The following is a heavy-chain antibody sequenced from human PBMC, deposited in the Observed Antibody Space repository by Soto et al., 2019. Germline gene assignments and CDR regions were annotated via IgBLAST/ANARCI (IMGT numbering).Heavy chain of an antibody. CDR3: TRRDREGSGGHYSEY. J-gene: IGHJ4*02. D-gene: IGHD3-22*01. Sequence: EVQLVESGGGLVKPGGSLRLSCAASGFSFSNYAMGWVRQAPGQGLEWVSSLTGTSHTYYTDSLKGRFTISRDNAKNSLYLQMSSLRAEDTAVYYCTRRDREGSGGHYSEYWGQGTLVTVSS. CDR2: LTGTSHT. CDR1: GFSFSNYA. V-gene: IGHV3-21*01.